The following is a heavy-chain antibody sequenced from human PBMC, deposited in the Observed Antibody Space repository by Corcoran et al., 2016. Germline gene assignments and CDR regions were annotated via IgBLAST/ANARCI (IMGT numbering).Heavy chain of an antibody. Sequence: QVQLVQSGAEVKKPGASVKVSCQASGYTFTSYYMHWVRQAPGQGLEWMGIINPSGGSTSYAQKFQGRVTMTRDTSTSTVYMELSSLRSEDTAVYYCAIGEKFRGPYDSSGAYYYCYGMDVWGQGTTVTVSS. CDR1: GYTFTSYY. D-gene: IGHD3-22*01. J-gene: IGHJ6*02. CDR3: AIGEKFRGPYDSSGAYYYCYGMDV. V-gene: IGHV1-46*01. CDR2: INPSGGST.